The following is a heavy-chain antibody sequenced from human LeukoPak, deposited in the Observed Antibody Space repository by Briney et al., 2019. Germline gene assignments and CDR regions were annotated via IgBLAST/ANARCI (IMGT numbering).Heavy chain of an antibody. CDR2: ISGNGGST. J-gene: IGHJ4*02. CDR1: GFTFSSSA. D-gene: IGHD1-26*01. Sequence: GGSLRLSCAASGFTFSSSAMNWVRQAPGKGLDWVSDISGNGGSTYYADSVKGRFTISRDNSKNTLYLQMNSLRAEDTAVYYCAKDLLIGSKVGITPFDYWGQGTLVTVSS. CDR3: AKDLLIGSKVGITPFDY. V-gene: IGHV3-23*01.